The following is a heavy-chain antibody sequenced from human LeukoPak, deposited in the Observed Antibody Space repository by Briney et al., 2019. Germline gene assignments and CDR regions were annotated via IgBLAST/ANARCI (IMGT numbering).Heavy chain of an antibody. CDR3: AKDIATGIAAAGLDY. D-gene: IGHD6-13*01. CDR1: GFTFDDYT. CDR2: ISWDGGST. V-gene: IGHV3-43*01. J-gene: IGHJ4*02. Sequence: GGSLRLSCAASGFTFDDYTMHWVRQAPGKGLEWVPLISWDGGSTYYADSVKGRFTISRDNSKNSLYLQMNSLRTEDTALYYCAKDIATGIAAAGLDYWGQGTLVTVSS.